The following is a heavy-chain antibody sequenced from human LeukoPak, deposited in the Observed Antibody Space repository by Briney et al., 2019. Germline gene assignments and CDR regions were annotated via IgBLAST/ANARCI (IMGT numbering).Heavy chain of an antibody. CDR3: ARGIVVVVAATQDY. D-gene: IGHD2-15*01. Sequence: ASVKVSCKTSGYTFIGYYMHWVRQAPGQGLEWMGWINPNSGGTHYAQKFQGRVAVTRDTSISTGYMELSRLRSDDTAVYYCARGIVVVVAATQDYWGQGTLVTVSS. CDR1: GYTFIGYY. J-gene: IGHJ4*02. V-gene: IGHV1-2*02. CDR2: INPNSGGT.